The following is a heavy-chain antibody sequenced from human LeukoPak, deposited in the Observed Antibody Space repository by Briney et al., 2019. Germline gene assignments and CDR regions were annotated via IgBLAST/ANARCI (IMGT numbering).Heavy chain of an antibody. Sequence: GGSLRLSCAASGFSFNSYWMTWVRQAPGRGLEWVANIDPAGTDTYYVDPVKGRFIISRDNAKNLVYLQMNTLRAEDTAVYSCGRFGYVAGIDLWGQGTLVAVSS. CDR3: GRFGYVAGIDL. D-gene: IGHD6-19*01. V-gene: IGHV3-7*01. CDR2: IDPAGTDT. J-gene: IGHJ4*02. CDR1: GFSFNSYW.